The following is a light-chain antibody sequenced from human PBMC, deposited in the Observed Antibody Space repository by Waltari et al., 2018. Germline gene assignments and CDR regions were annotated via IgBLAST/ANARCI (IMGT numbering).Light chain of an antibody. CDR1: QSLFPTNNKNY. CDR2: WAS. Sequence: DIVVTQSPDSLAVPLGEGATINCQSSQSLFPTNNKNYLAWYQQKPGQPPKLLIYWASNRDSGVPDRFSGSGSGTDFTLAISSLQPEDVAVYYCQQYYATPNTFGQGTNVEIK. CDR3: QQYYATPNT. J-gene: IGKJ2*01. V-gene: IGKV4-1*01.